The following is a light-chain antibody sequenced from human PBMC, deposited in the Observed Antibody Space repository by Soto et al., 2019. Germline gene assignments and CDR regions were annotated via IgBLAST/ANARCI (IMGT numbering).Light chain of an antibody. J-gene: IGKJ2*01. V-gene: IGKV3-20*01. CDR1: QSVSSGY. CDR2: GAS. Sequence: EIVLTQSPGTLSLSPGERATLSCRASQSVSSGYLAWYQQKPGQAPRLLIYGASSRATGIPDRFSGSGSGTDSTITISRLEPEDFAVYYCQQYGTSPLYTFGQGTKLEIK. CDR3: QQYGTSPLYT.